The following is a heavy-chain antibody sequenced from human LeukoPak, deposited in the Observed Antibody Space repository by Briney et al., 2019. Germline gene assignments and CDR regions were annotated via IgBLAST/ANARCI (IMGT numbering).Heavy chain of an antibody. CDR3: APRGDIEHSFGYGKWFDP. CDR1: GGSFSGYY. Sequence: SETLSLTCAVYGGSFSGYYWTWIRQPPGKGLEWIGEINHSGSTNYNASLKNRVTISMDTSKNQFSLRLTSVTAADTAVYYCAPRGDIEHSFGYGKWFDPWGQGTRVTVSS. D-gene: IGHD5-18*01. CDR2: INHSGST. J-gene: IGHJ5*02. V-gene: IGHV4-34*01.